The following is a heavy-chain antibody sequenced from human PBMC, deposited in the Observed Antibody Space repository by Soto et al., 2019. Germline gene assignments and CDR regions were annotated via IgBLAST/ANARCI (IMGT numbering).Heavy chain of an antibody. CDR2: IIPIFGTA. J-gene: IGHJ4*02. D-gene: IGHD3-22*01. CDR1: GGTFSSYA. V-gene: IGHV1-69*01. CDR3: ARVLRYYYDSSGYYTRFDY. Sequence: QVQLVQSGAEVKRPGSSVKVSCKASGGTFSSYAISWVRQAPGQGLEWMGGIIPIFGTANYAQKFQGRVTITADESTSTAYMELSSLRSEDTAVYYCARVLRYYYDSSGYYTRFDYWGQGTLVTVSS.